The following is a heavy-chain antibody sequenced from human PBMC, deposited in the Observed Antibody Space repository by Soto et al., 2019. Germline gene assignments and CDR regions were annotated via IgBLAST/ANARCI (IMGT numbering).Heavy chain of an antibody. V-gene: IGHV3-73*01. Sequence: EVQLVESGGGLVQPGGSLKLSCAASGFTFSGSAMHWVRQASGKGLEWVGRIRSKANNYATAYGASVKDRFTISRDDSNNTAYLQMNSVKTEDTAVYYCSRQASDFWSGKPQYYMDVWGKGTTVTVSS. J-gene: IGHJ6*03. CDR3: SRQASDFWSGKPQYYMDV. D-gene: IGHD3-3*01. CDR1: GFTFSGSA. CDR2: IRSKANNYAT.